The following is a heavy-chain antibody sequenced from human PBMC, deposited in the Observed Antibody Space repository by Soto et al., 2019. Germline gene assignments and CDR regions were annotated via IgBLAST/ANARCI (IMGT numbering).Heavy chain of an antibody. Sequence: EVQLVETGGGLIQPGGSLRLSCAASGFTVSSNYMRWVRQAPRKGLEWVSVIYSGGSTYYADSVKGRFTISSDNSKNTLYLQMNSLRAEDTAVYYCARGLAGTYYYYGMDVWGQGTTVTVSS. J-gene: IGHJ6*02. D-gene: IGHD5-12*01. CDR2: IYSGGST. V-gene: IGHV3-53*02. CDR1: GFTVSSNY. CDR3: ARGLAGTYYYYGMDV.